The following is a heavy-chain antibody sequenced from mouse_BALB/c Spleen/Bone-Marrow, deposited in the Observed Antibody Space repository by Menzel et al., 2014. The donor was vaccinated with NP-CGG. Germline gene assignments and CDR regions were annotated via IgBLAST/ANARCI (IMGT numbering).Heavy chain of an antibody. CDR2: IYPGDGDT. J-gene: IGHJ2*01. CDR3: ARKHGDY. V-gene: IGHV1-80*01. CDR1: GYSFSNYW. Sequence: VQLQQSGAELVRPGSSVKISCKSSGYSFSNYWMNWMKQRPGQGLEWIGQIYPGDGDTNYNGKFKGNATLTADKSSSTAYMQLISLTSEDSAVYFCARKHGDYWGQGTTLTVSS.